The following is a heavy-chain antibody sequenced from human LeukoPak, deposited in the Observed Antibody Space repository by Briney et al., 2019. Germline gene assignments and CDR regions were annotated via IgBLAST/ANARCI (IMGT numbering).Heavy chain of an antibody. Sequence: PSETLSLTCTVSGHSISSGYFWGWIRPPPGKGLEWIGSIYHSGSTHYNPSLKSRVTISIITSKNQFSLKLRSVTATDTALYYCARRIAVTGSFDYWGQGTLVTVSS. CDR3: ARRIAVTGSFDY. D-gene: IGHD6-19*01. CDR2: IYHSGST. J-gene: IGHJ4*02. V-gene: IGHV4-38-2*02. CDR1: GHSISSGYF.